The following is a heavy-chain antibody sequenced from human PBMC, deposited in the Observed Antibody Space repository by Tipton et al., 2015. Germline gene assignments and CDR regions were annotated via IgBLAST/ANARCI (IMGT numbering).Heavy chain of an antibody. CDR2: ISHGGNT. D-gene: IGHD4-23*01. CDR3: ARARGRHGGLFDS. V-gene: IGHV4-38-2*01. Sequence: TLSLTCAVSAYSISTDYYWVWIRQPPGKGLEWIGTISHGGNTFYNPSLKSRVTISVDTSKNQFSLKMSSVTASDTAVYYCARARGRHGGLFDSWGQGIVVTVSS. CDR1: AYSISTDYY. J-gene: IGHJ4*02.